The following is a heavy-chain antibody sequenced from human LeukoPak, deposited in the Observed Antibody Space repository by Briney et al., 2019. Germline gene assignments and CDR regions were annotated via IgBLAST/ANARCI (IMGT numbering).Heavy chain of an antibody. Sequence: PGGSLRLSCAASGFTFSSYGMHWVRQAPGKGLEWVAFIRYDGSNKYYADSVEGRFTISRDNSKNTLYLQMNSLRAEDTAVYYCAKDLGYYGSGSYYNQWLFDYWGQGTLVTVSS. CDR3: AKDLGYYGSGSYYNQWLFDY. J-gene: IGHJ4*02. D-gene: IGHD3-10*01. CDR2: IRYDGSNK. CDR1: GFTFSSYG. V-gene: IGHV3-30*02.